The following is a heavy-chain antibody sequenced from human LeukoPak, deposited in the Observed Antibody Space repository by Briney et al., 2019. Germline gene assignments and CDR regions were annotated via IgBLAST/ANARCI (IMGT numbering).Heavy chain of an antibody. J-gene: IGHJ4*02. CDR2: IYYSGST. D-gene: IGHD3-10*01. Sequence: SETLSLTCTVSGGSISSSSYYWGWIRQPPGKGLEWIGSIYYSGSTYYNPSLKSRVTISVDTSKNQFSLKLSSVTAADTAVYYCARGNYYGSGNPFDYWGQGTLVTVSS. V-gene: IGHV4-39*07. CDR3: ARGNYYGSGNPFDY. CDR1: GGSISSSSYY.